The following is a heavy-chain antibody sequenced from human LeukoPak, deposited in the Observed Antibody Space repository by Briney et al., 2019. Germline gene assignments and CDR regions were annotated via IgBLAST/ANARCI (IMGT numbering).Heavy chain of an antibody. V-gene: IGHV3-30*18. Sequence: GGSLRLSCAASGFTFSSYGMHWVRQAPGKGLEWVAVISYDGSNKYYADSVKGRFTISRDNSKNTLYLQMNSLRAEDTAVYYCAKVDQRYHSNAFDIWGQGTMVTVSS. CDR1: GFTFSSYG. J-gene: IGHJ3*02. CDR2: ISYDGSNK. D-gene: IGHD1-1*01. CDR3: AKVDQRYHSNAFDI.